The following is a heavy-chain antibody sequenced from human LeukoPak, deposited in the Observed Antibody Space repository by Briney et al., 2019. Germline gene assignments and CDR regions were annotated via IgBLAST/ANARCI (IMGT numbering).Heavy chain of an antibody. CDR3: AKAPNLWFGELCYFDY. CDR1: GFTFSSYE. V-gene: IGHV3-48*03. CDR2: ISSSGSTI. D-gene: IGHD3-10*01. Sequence: PGGSLRLSCAASGFTFSSYEMNWVRQAPGKGLEWVSYISSSGSTIYYADSVKGRFTISRDNSKNTLYLQMNSLRAEDTAVYYCAKAPNLWFGELCYFDYWGQGTLVTVSS. J-gene: IGHJ4*02.